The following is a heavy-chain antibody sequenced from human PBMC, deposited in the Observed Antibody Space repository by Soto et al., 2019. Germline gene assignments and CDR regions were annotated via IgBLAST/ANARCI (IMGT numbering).Heavy chain of an antibody. D-gene: IGHD6-13*01. Sequence: ASVKVSCKASGYTFNRYYMHWVRQAPGPGLEWMGWISPHTGGTTYAQKFQGRVTMTRDTSVSTAFMELSRLGSDDTAVYYCAAGEASSRNLAPYYLDFWGQGTLVTVSS. V-gene: IGHV1-2*02. J-gene: IGHJ4*02. CDR2: ISPHTGGT. CDR3: AAGEASSRNLAPYYLDF. CDR1: GYTFNRYY.